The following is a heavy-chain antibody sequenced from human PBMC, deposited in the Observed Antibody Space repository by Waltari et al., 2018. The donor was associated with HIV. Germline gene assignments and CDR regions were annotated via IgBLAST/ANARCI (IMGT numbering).Heavy chain of an antibody. J-gene: IGHJ4*02. Sequence: EVQLVESGGGLVKPGGSLRLSCAASGFTFSSYSMNWVRQAPGKGLEWVSSISSSSSYIYYADSVKGRFTISRDNAKNSLYLQMNSLRAEDTAVYYCASGGYCSSTSCYNVYWGQGTLVTVSS. CDR2: ISSSSSYI. CDR3: ASGGYCSSTSCYNVY. CDR1: GFTFSSYS. V-gene: IGHV3-21*01. D-gene: IGHD2-2*02.